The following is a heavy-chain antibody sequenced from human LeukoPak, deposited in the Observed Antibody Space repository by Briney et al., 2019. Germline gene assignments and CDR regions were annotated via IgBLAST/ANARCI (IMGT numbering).Heavy chain of an antibody. D-gene: IGHD6-13*01. CDR2: ISSSSSYI. CDR3: TRDSEQPGDS. V-gene: IGHV3-21*01. Sequence: GGSLRLSCAASGFTFSSCSMNWVRQAPGKGLEWVSSISSSSSYIYYADSVKGRFTISRDNAKNSVCLQMNSLRVEDTAVYYCTRDSEQPGDSWGQGTLVTVSS. J-gene: IGHJ4*02. CDR1: GFTFSSCS.